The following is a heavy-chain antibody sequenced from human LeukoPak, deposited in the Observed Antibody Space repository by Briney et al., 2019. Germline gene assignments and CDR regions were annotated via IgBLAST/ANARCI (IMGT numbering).Heavy chain of an antibody. D-gene: IGHD6-6*01. CDR3: ARGYSSSPEYFQH. Sequence: SETLSLTCTVSGDSISNGGYYWTWIRQHPGKGLEWIGYIYYSGTTYYNPSLKSRLTISIDTSKNQFSLKLSSVTAADTAVYYCARGYSSSPEYFQHWGQGTLVTVSS. CDR2: IYYSGTT. V-gene: IGHV4-31*03. J-gene: IGHJ1*01. CDR1: GDSISNGGYY.